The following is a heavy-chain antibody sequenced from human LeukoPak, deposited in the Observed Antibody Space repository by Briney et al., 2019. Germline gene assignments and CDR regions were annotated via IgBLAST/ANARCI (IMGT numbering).Heavy chain of an antibody. CDR2: FDPEDGET. D-gene: IGHD5-18*01. J-gene: IGHJ5*02. CDR1: GYTLTELS. Sequence: ASVKVSCKVSGYTLTELSMHWVRQAPGKGLEWMGGFDPEDGETIYAQKFQGRVTMTEDTSTDTAYMELSSLRSEDTAVYYRATGVPTTTAMAWYNWFDPWGQGTLVTVSS. CDR3: ATGVPTTTAMAWYNWFDP. V-gene: IGHV1-24*01.